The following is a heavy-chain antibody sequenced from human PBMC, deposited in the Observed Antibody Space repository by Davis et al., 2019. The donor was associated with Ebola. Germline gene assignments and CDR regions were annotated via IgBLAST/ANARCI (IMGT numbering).Heavy chain of an antibody. D-gene: IGHD1-26*01. CDR2: ISYDGSNK. Sequence: GGSLRLSCAASGFAFNSFTINWVRQAPGKGLEWVAVISYDGSNKYYADSVKGRFTISRDNSKNTLYLQMNSLRAEDTAVYYCARATGHDYWGQGTLVTVSS. CDR3: ARATGHDY. V-gene: IGHV3-30*04. J-gene: IGHJ4*02. CDR1: GFAFNSFT.